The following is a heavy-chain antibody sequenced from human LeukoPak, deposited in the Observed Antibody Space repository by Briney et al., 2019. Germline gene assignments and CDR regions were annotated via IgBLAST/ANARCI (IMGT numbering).Heavy chain of an antibody. CDR3: VRDATYYYYAMDV. CDR1: GFTFSSYG. CDR2: IRYDGSNK. Sequence: GGSLRLSCAASGFTFSSYGMHWVRQAPGKGLEWVAFIRYDGSNKYYADSVKGRFTISRDNSKNTLYLQMNSLSAEDTAVYYCVRDATYYYYAMDVWGQGTTVTVSS. V-gene: IGHV3-30*02. J-gene: IGHJ6*02.